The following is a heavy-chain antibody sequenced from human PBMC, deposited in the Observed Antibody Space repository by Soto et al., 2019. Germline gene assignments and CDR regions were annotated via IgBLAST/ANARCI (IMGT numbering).Heavy chain of an antibody. CDR3: TSSPLASRPSWFDP. J-gene: IGHJ5*02. Sequence: QVQLVQSGPEVRNPGASVRVSCRTSGYRFSGYGISWARLAPGQGLGWMGWISGYNGATQYPQKFQGRVTMTADTSTHTGYMELRSLGVDATAVYCCTSSPLASRPSWFDPWGPGTLVTVSS. CDR1: GYRFSGYG. V-gene: IGHV1-18*04. D-gene: IGHD6-6*01. CDR2: ISGYNGAT.